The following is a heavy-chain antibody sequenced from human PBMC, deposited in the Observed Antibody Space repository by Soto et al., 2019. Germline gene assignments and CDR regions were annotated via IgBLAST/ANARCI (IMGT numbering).Heavy chain of an antibody. CDR1: GGSISSGNSYA. V-gene: IGHV4-30-2*01. Sequence: QLQLQESGSGLVKPSQTLSLTCAVSGGSISSGNSYAWSWIRQLPGKGLEWIGSISHTGRTSYNPSLKGRVTMSVDKSKNQFSLKLSSVTAADMAVYYCARAVAPYLGTWFDPWGQGSLVIVSS. CDR2: ISHTGRT. D-gene: IGHD3-16*01. J-gene: IGHJ5*02. CDR3: ARAVAPYLGTWFDP.